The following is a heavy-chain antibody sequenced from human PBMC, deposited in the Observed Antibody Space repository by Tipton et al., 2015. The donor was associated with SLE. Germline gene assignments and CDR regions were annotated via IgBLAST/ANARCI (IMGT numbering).Heavy chain of an antibody. D-gene: IGHD1-26*01. J-gene: IGHJ5*02. CDR3: AKERPNTESYYNWFDP. CDR2: VYYSGST. Sequence: TLSLTCIVSGGSMNNYFWSWVRQPPGKGLEWIGYVYYSGSTHYNPSLSSRVTMSVDTSKNQFSLKLTSVTAADTAVYYCAKERPNTESYYNWFDPWGQGTQVTVSS. V-gene: IGHV4-59*12. CDR1: GGSMNNYF.